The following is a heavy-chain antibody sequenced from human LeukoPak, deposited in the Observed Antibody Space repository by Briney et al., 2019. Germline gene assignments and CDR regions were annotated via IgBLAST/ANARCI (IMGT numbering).Heavy chain of an antibody. CDR1: GGSISSYY. D-gene: IGHD3-22*01. V-gene: IGHV4-59*01. J-gene: IGHJ3*02. Sequence: SETLSLTCTVSGGSISSYYWSWIRQPPGEGLEWIGYIYYSGSTNYNPSLKSRVTISVDTSKNQLSLQLSSVTAADTAVYYCARDRYYDSSGWGNDAFDIWGQGTMVTVSS. CDR3: ARDRYYDSSGWGNDAFDI. CDR2: IYYSGST.